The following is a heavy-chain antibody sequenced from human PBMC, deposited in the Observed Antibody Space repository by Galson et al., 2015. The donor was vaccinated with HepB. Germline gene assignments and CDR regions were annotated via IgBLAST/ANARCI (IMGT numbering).Heavy chain of an antibody. CDR3: AGATTPGTTGAFDF. CDR2: TYYRSKWYN. Sequence: CAISGDSVSSKSAAWNWFRQSPSRGLEWLGRTYYRSKWYNDYAVSVKSRITINPDTSKNQFSLQLNSVTPDDTAVYYCAGATTPGTTGAFDFCGQGTMVTVSS. V-gene: IGHV6-1*01. D-gene: IGHD1-1*01. J-gene: IGHJ3*01. CDR1: GDSVSSKSAA.